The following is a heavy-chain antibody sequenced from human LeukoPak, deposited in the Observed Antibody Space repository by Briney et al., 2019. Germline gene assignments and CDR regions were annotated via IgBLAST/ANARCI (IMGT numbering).Heavy chain of an antibody. J-gene: IGHJ4*02. D-gene: IGHD3-3*01. CDR3: ARKEWVPYYFDY. CDR1: GDSISNYY. CDR2: IYYSGGT. V-gene: IGHV4-59*01. Sequence: SETLSLTCTISGDSISNYYWSWIRQPPGRGLEWIGYIYYSGGTDYNPSLKSRVSISVDTSKTHFSLKLTSVTAADTAVYYCARKEWVPYYFDYWGQGTLVTVSS.